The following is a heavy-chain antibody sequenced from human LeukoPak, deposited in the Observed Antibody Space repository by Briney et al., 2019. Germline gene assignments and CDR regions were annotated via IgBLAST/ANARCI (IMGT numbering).Heavy chain of an antibody. CDR2: IYYSGST. J-gene: IGHJ4*02. D-gene: IGHD6-13*01. Sequence: PSETLSLTCTVSGGSISSSSYYWGWIRQPPGKGLERIGSIYYSGSTYYNPSLKSRVTISVDTSKNQFSLKLSSVTAADTAMYYCARHDIAAALVIDYWGQGTLVTVSS. CDR3: ARHDIAAALVIDY. CDR1: GGSISSSSYY. V-gene: IGHV4-39*01.